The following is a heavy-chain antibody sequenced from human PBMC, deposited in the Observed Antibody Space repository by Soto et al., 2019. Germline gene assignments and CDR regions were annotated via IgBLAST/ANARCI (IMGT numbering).Heavy chain of an antibody. CDR3: SWSLGPGHYFDY. CDR2: ISYDGSNK. J-gene: IGHJ4*02. Sequence: QVQLVESGGGVVQPGRSLRLSCAASGFTFSSYAMHWVRQAPGKGLEWVAVISYDGSNKYYADSVKGRFTISRDNSKNTLYLQMNSLRAEDTAVYYCSWSLGPGHYFDYWGQGTLVTVSS. CDR1: GFTFSSYA. D-gene: IGHD3-3*01. V-gene: IGHV3-30-3*01.